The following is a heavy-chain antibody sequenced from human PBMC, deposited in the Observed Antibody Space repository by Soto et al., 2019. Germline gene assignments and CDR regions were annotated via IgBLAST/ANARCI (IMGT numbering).Heavy chain of an antibody. J-gene: IGHJ5*02. CDR1: GGSISSDGYS. V-gene: IGHV4-30-2*01. CDR3: ASGRPIRFDP. Sequence: SETLSLTCAVSGGSISSDGYSWSWIRQPPGKGLEYIGYIYHSGSTYYNPSLKSRVTISVDRSKNQFSLKLSSVTAADTAVYYCASGRPIRFDPCGQGTLVTVSS. CDR2: IYHSGST.